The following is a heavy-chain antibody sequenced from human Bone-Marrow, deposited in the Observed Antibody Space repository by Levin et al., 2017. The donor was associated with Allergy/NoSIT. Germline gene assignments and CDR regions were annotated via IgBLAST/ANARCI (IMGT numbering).Heavy chain of an antibody. Sequence: SSETLSLTCTVSGDSISIGDSYWSWIRQHPRTGLEWIGYFSYGGGIYYNPSLKSRITISADTSKNHFSFKLTSVSAADKAVYYCERERGRCSTSSCYLGRFDPWGQGTLVTVSS. CDR1: GDSISIGDSY. CDR3: ERERGRCSTSSCYLGRFDP. J-gene: IGHJ5*02. V-gene: IGHV4-31*03. D-gene: IGHD2-2*01. CDR2: FSYGGGI.